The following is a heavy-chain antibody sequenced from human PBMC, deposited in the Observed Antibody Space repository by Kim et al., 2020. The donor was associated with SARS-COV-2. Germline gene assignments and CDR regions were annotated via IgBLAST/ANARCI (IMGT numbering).Heavy chain of an antibody. Sequence: SETLSLTCTVSGGSISSYYWSWIRQPPGKGLEWIGYIYYSGSTNYNPSLKSRVTISVDTSKNQFSLKLSSVTAADTAVYYCARDGGTDTYWVYGMDVWGQGTTVTVSS. CDR3: ARDGGTDTYWVYGMDV. V-gene: IGHV4-59*01. CDR1: GGSISSYY. J-gene: IGHJ6*02. D-gene: IGHD3-16*01. CDR2: IYYSGST.